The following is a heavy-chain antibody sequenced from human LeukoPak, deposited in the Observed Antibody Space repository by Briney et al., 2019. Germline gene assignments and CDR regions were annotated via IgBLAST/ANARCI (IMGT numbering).Heavy chain of an antibody. Sequence: GGSLRLSCAASGFTFDDYAMHWVRQAPGKGLEWVSGISWNSGSIGYADSVKGRFTISRDNAKNSLYLQMNGLRAEDTAVYYCARMTYGDYGYFDYWGQGTLVTVSS. CDR1: GFTFDDYA. J-gene: IGHJ4*02. CDR3: ARMTYGDYGYFDY. V-gene: IGHV3-9*01. CDR2: ISWNSGSI. D-gene: IGHD4-17*01.